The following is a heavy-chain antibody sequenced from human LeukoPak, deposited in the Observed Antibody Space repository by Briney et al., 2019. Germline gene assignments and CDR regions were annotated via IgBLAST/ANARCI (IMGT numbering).Heavy chain of an antibody. D-gene: IGHD3-16*02. CDR3: ARAFGGVIVDY. CDR1: GGSISSYY. Sequence: SETLSLTCTVSGGSISSYYWSWIRQPPGKGLEWIGYIYNSGSTNYSPSLKSRVTISVDTSKNQFSLKLSSVTAADTAVYYCARAFGGVIVDYWGQGTLVTVSS. CDR2: IYNSGST. J-gene: IGHJ4*02. V-gene: IGHV4-59*01.